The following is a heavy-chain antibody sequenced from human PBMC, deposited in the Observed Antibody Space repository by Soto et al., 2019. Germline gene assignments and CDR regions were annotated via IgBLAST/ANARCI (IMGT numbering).Heavy chain of an antibody. D-gene: IGHD6-13*01. Sequence: PGESLKISCKGSGYSFTSYWISWVRQMPGKGLEWMGIIYPGDSDTRYSPSFQGQVTISVXXXXXTXYXQXXXLKAXDTAMYYCARHRYSSSWYDYWGHGTLVTVSS. CDR2: IYPGDSDT. CDR3: ARHRYSSSWYDY. V-gene: IGHV5-51*01. J-gene: IGHJ4*01. CDR1: GYSFTSYW.